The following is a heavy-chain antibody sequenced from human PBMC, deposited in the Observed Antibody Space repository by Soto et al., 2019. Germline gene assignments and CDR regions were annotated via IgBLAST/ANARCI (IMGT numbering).Heavy chain of an antibody. V-gene: IGHV4-30-2*01. CDR1: GGSISSGGYS. J-gene: IGHJ6*02. Sequence: QLQLQESGSGLVKPSQTLSLTCAVSGGSISSGGYSWSWIRQPPGKGLEWIGYIYHSGSTYYNPSLKSRVTMSVNRSKNQFSLNLSSVTAADTAVYSWARGTLELGRGYYYYGMDVWGQGTTVMVSS. CDR3: ARGTLELGRGYYYYGMDV. D-gene: IGHD1-7*01. CDR2: IYHSGST.